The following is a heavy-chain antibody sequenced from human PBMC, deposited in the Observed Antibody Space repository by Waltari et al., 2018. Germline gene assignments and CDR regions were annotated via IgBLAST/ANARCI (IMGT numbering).Heavy chain of an antibody. CDR1: GLSVSNNY. V-gene: IGHV3-53*01. CDR3: ARDTTSRERAGD. CDR2: IYTGEMT. D-gene: IGHD1-1*01. Sequence: VRLVESGGGLIHPGGSLRLSCAASGLSVSNNYMHWVRQAPGKGLEWVSVIYTGEMTYYSDAVKCRFTISRDISKNMVYLQMNNLRAEDTALYYCARDTTSRERAGDWGQGTLVTVSS. J-gene: IGHJ4*02.